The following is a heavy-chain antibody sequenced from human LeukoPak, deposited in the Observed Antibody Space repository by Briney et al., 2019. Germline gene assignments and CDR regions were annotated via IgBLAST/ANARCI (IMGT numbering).Heavy chain of an antibody. CDR1: GGSISSYY. CDR3: ARLRGALDY. CDR2: IYYSGST. J-gene: IGHJ4*02. V-gene: IGHV4-59*08. D-gene: IGHD1-26*01. Sequence: SETLSLTCTVSGGSISSYYWSWIRQPPGKGLECIGYIYYSGSTNYNPSLKSRVTISVDTSKNQFSLKLSSVTAADTAVYYCARLRGALDYWGQGTLVTVSS.